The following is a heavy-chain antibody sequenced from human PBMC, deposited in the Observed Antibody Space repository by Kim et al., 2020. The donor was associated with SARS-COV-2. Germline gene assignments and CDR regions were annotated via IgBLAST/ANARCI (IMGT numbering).Heavy chain of an antibody. D-gene: IGHD3-3*01. V-gene: IGHV4-31*02. J-gene: IGHJ4*02. CDR3: ARAPRGIFGVVIYFDY. Sequence: PYRKSRVTISVDTSKNQFSLKLRSVAAADTAVYYCARAPRGIFGVVIYFDYWGQGTLVTVSS.